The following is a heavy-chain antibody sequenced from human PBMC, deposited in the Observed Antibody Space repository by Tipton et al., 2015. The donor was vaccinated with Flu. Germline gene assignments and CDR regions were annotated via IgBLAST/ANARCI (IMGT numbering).Heavy chain of an antibody. CDR3: ARDVGTTVFYFDH. J-gene: IGHJ4*02. V-gene: IGHV3-33*01. D-gene: IGHD1-14*01. CDR1: GFTFSNYG. CDR2: IWSDGSTE. Sequence: SLRLSCAVSGFTFSNYGMHWVRQTPGKGLEWVAVIWSDGSTEYYADSVKGRFTISGDNSRGTLYLQMNSLRGDDTAVYFCARDVGTTVFYFDHWGQGALVTVSS.